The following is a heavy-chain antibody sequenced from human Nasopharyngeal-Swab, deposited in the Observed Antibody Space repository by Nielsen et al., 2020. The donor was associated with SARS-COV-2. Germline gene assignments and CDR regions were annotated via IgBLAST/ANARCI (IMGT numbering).Heavy chain of an antibody. CDR1: GFTLSATS. Sequence: GGSLRLSCTASGFTLSATSMHWVRQVPGKGLLWVPRIKSDGTTIRYADSVQGRFTISRDDARNALYLQMNSLRVEDTAVYYCATNLYTLPHYWGQGTLVTVSS. D-gene: IGHD2-2*02. J-gene: IGHJ4*02. CDR2: IKSDGTTI. V-gene: IGHV3-74*01. CDR3: ATNLYTLPHY.